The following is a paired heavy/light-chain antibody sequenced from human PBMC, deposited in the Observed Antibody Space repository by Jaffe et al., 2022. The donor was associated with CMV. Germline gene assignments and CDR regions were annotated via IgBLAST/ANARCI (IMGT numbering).Light chain of an antibody. V-gene: IGKV1-5*03. CDR2: EAS. Sequence: DIQMTQSPSTLSASIGDRVSITCRASQSVSGWLAWYQQKPGKAPKLLIFEASKLQSEVPSRFSGSGSRTEFTLTISGLQPDDFATYYCQHYNGYTWSFGQGTRVEIK. CDR1: QSVSGW. CDR3: QHYNGYTWS. J-gene: IGKJ1*01.
Heavy chain of an antibody. D-gene: IGHD4-4*01. V-gene: IGHV1-18*04. CDR3: ARGNGQFDY. CDR1: GYTFASYG. CDR2: ISAYNGRT. J-gene: IGHJ4*02. Sequence: QVHLVQSGAEVTKPGASVKVSCKASGYTFASYGITWVRQAPGQGLEWMGWISAYNGRTNFPQKFQGRVTMTTDTSTSTAYMELRSLRSDDTAVYYCARGNGQFDYWGQGTLVTVSS.